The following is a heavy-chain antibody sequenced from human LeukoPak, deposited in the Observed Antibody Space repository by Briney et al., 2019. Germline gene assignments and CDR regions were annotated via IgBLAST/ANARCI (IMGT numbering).Heavy chain of an antibody. J-gene: IGHJ3*01. CDR3: PGAFDF. CDR2: ISGSGGST. CDR1: GFTFSSYA. V-gene: IGHV3-23*01. Sequence: PGESLRLSCAASGFTFSSYAMNWVRQAPGKGLEWVSAISGSGGSTYYADSVKGRFTISRDNSKNSLYLQMHSLRVEDTALYYCPGAFDFWGQGTMVTVSS.